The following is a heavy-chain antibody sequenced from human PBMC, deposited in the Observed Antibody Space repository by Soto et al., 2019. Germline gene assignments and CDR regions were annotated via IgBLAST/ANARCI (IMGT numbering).Heavy chain of an antibody. D-gene: IGHD3-10*01. V-gene: IGHV3-23*01. CDR1: GFTFSSYA. CDR2: ISGSGGST. CDR3: AKDFTAPGAYYYYMDV. J-gene: IGHJ6*03. Sequence: GGSLSLSCAASGFTFSSYAMSWVRQAPGKGLEWVSAISGSGGSTYYADSVKGRFTISRDNSKNTLYLQMNSLRAEDTAVYYCAKDFTAPGAYYYYMDVWGKGTTVTVSS.